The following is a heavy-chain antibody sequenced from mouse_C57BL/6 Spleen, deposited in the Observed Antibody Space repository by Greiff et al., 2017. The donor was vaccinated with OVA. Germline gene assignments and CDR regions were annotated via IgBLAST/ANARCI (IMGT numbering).Heavy chain of an antibody. CDR2: ISSGGDYI. D-gene: IGHD1-1*01. CDR3: TRDHYYGSSPYAMDY. Sequence: EVKLVESGEGLVKPGGSLKLSCAASGFTFSSYAMSWVRQTPEKRLEWVAYISSGGDYIYYADTVKGRFTISRDNARNTLYLQMSSLKSEDTAMYYYTRDHYYGSSPYAMDYWGQGTSVTVSS. J-gene: IGHJ4*01. CDR1: GFTFSSYA. V-gene: IGHV5-9-1*02.